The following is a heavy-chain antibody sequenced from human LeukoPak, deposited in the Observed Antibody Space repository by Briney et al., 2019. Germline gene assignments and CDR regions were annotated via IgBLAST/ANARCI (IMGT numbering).Heavy chain of an antibody. D-gene: IGHD6-19*01. J-gene: IGHJ4*02. CDR1: GFTFSTYS. Sequence: GGSLRLSCAASGFTFSTYSMNWVRQTPGKGLEWVSSISSSSSYIYYADSVKGRFTISRDNAKNSLYLQMNSLRAEDTAVYYCAREGGSSGWPTYYFDYWGQGTLVTVSS. CDR2: ISSSSSYI. CDR3: AREGGSSGWPTYYFDY. V-gene: IGHV3-21*01.